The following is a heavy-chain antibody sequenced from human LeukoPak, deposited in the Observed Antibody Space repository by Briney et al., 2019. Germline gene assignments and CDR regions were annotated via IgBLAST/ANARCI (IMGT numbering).Heavy chain of an antibody. J-gene: IGHJ4*02. CDR3: ARVKILRFLEWFLDF. V-gene: IGHV4-39*07. CDR2: IYYSGST. Sequence: SETLSLTCTVSGGSISSSSYYWGWIRQPPGKGLEWIGSIYYSGSTYYNPSLKSRVTISVDTSKNQFSLKLSSVTAADTAVYYCARVKILRFLEWFLDFWGQGTLVTVSS. CDR1: GGSISSSSYY. D-gene: IGHD3-3*01.